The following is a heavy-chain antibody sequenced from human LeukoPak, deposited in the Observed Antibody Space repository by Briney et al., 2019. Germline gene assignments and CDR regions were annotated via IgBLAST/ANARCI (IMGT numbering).Heavy chain of an antibody. V-gene: IGHV3-30*04. Sequence: GTSLRLSCAASGFTFSNYAMHRVRQAPGKGLEWVSHISYDGSNKYYAASVKGRFTISRDNSKNTLYHQMSSLRAEDTAVYYCARDQYGGKYFDYWGQGTLVTVSS. D-gene: IGHD4-23*01. CDR2: ISYDGSNK. CDR3: ARDQYGGKYFDY. CDR1: GFTFSNYA. J-gene: IGHJ4*02.